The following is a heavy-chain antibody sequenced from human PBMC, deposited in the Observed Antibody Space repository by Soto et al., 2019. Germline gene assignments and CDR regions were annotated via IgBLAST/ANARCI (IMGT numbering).Heavy chain of an antibody. J-gene: IGHJ6*02. CDR2: INHSGST. CDR3: ARSGGYCSSTSCYMGYYYYGMDV. V-gene: IGHV4-34*01. D-gene: IGHD2-2*02. Sequence: SETLSLTCAVYGGSFSGYYWSWIRQPPGRGLEWIGEINHSGSTNYNPSLKSRVTISVDTSKNQFSLKLSSVTAADTAVYYCARSGGYCSSTSCYMGYYYYGMDVWGQGTTVTVSS. CDR1: GGSFSGYY.